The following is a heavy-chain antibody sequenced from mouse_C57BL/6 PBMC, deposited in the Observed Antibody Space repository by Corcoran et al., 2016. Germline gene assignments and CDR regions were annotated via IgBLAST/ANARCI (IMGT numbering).Heavy chain of an antibody. Sequence: QVQLQQSGAELVKPGASVKISCKASGYAFSSYWMNWVKQRPGKGLEWIGQIYPGDGDTNYNGKFKGKATLTADKSSSTAYMQLSSLTSEDSAVYFCARRFTTVVAESHWYFDVWGTGTTVTVSS. J-gene: IGHJ1*03. V-gene: IGHV1-80*01. CDR2: IYPGDGDT. D-gene: IGHD1-1*01. CDR1: GYAFSSYW. CDR3: ARRFTTVVAESHWYFDV.